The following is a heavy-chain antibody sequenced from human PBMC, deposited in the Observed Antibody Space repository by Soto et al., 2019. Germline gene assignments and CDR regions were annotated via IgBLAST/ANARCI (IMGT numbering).Heavy chain of an antibody. V-gene: IGHV1-8*01. CDR3: ARGIEAGVDY. CDR2: MRPNSGKT. Sequence: QVQLVQSGAEVKKPGASVKVSCKASGYTFTTFDINWVRQATGQGLEWMGWMRPNSGKTGYAQKFQGRVTMTRDTSITTADMELSSLTSEDTALYYCARGIEAGVDYWGQGTLVTVSS. CDR1: GYTFTTFD. J-gene: IGHJ4*02.